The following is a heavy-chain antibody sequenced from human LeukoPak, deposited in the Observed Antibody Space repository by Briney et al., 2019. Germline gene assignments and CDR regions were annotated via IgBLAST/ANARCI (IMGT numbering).Heavy chain of an antibody. CDR3: ARDREGYCSGGSCLDGNAFDI. CDR1: GFTFSSYS. Sequence: GGSLRLSCAASGFTFSSYSMNWVRQAPGKGLEWVSYISSSSSTIYYADSVKGRFTISRDNAKNSLYLQMNSLRDEDTAVYYCARDREGYCSGGSCLDGNAFDIWGQGTMVTVSS. V-gene: IGHV3-48*02. J-gene: IGHJ3*02. D-gene: IGHD2-15*01. CDR2: ISSSSSTI.